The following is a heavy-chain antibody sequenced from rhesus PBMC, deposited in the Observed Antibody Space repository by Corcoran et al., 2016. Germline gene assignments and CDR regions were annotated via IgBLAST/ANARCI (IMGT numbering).Heavy chain of an antibody. Sequence: QVQLQESGPGLVKPSEHLSLTCAVSGGSISSGYYYWSLIRQPPGKGLDWLGHITYSGSTSYNPSLKSRVTISRDTSKNQFSLKLSSVTAADTGVYYCARDFESRFDYWGQGVLVTVSS. V-gene: IGHV4-122*02. CDR3: ARDFESRFDY. J-gene: IGHJ4*01. CDR2: ITYSGST. CDR1: GGSISSGYYY.